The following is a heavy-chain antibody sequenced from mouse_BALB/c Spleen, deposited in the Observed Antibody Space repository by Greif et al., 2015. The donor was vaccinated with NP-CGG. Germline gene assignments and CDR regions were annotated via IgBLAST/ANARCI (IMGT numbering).Heavy chain of an antibody. V-gene: IGHV7-3*02. J-gene: IGHJ3*01. CDR1: GFTFTDYY. Sequence: EVKLVESGGGLVQPGGSLRLSCATSGFTFTDYYMSWVRQPPGKALEWLGFIRNKANGYTTEYSASVKGRFTFSRDNSQSILYLQMNTLRAEDSATYYCARDSITGFAYWGQGTLVTVSA. CDR2: IRNKANGYTT. CDR3: ARDSITGFAY. D-gene: IGHD1-1*01.